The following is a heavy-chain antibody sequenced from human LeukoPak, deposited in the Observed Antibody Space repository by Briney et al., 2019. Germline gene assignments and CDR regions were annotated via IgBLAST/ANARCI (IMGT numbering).Heavy chain of an antibody. Sequence: GRSLRLSCAASGFTFSSYGMHWVRQAPGKGLEWVAVISYDGSNKYYADSVKGRFTISRDNSKNTLYLQMNSLRAEDTAVYYCAKFRRGSYYGDDYWGQGTLVTVSS. V-gene: IGHV3-30*18. CDR2: ISYDGSNK. D-gene: IGHD1-26*01. CDR3: AKFRRGSYYGDDY. CDR1: GFTFSSYG. J-gene: IGHJ4*02.